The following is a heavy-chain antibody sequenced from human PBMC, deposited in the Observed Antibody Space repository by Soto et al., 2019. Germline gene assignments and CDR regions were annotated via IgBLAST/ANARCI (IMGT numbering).Heavy chain of an antibody. CDR2: IYYSGST. J-gene: IGHJ4*02. CDR3: AGRYCSGGSCYGLDY. CDR1: GGSISSSSYY. Sequence: QLQLQESGPGLVQPSETLSLTCTVSGGSISSSSYYWGWIRQPPGKGLEWIGSIYYSGSTYYNPSLKSRVTISVDTSKNQFSLKLSSVTAADTAVYYCAGRYCSGGSCYGLDYWGQGTLVTVSS. D-gene: IGHD2-15*01. V-gene: IGHV4-39*01.